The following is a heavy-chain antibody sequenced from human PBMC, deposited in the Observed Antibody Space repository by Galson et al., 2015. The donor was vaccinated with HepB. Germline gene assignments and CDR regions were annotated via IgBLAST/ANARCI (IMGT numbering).Heavy chain of an antibody. Sequence: SLRLSCAASGFTFSSYAMHWVRQAPGKGLEWVAVISYDGSNKYYADSVKGRFTISRDNSKNTLYLQMNSLRAEDTAVYYCAREGGVVGALSYWGQGTLVTVSS. D-gene: IGHD1-26*01. CDR3: AREGGVVGALSY. V-gene: IGHV3-30*04. J-gene: IGHJ4*02. CDR1: GFTFSSYA. CDR2: ISYDGSNK.